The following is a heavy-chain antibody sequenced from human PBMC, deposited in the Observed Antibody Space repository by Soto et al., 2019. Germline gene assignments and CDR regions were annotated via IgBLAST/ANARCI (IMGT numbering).Heavy chain of an antibody. J-gene: IGHJ4*02. CDR3: AILSN. Sequence: GGSLRLSSAASGFTVSSNYMNWVRQAPGKGLEWVSIIYSDGTTSYADSVKGRFTISRDNFKNTLHLQMNSLRAEDTAVYYCAILSNWGQGTLVTVSS. D-gene: IGHD6-6*01. CDR2: IYSDGTT. CDR1: GFTVSSNY. V-gene: IGHV3-53*01.